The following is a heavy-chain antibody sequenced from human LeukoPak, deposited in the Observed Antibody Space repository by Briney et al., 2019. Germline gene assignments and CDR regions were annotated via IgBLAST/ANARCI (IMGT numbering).Heavy chain of an antibody. CDR2: FYSRGTGTT. D-gene: IGHD6-6*01. CDR1: GDSIYNNY. Sequence: PSETLSLTCTVSGDSIYNNYWGWIRQSPGKGLEWIAYFYSRGTGTTDYNPSLESRVTVSVDTFSQFSLKLTSVTAADTAVYYCARDAIYSSSSYSDFWGQGTLVTVSS. V-gene: IGHV4-59*01. J-gene: IGHJ4*02. CDR3: ARDAIYSSSSYSDF.